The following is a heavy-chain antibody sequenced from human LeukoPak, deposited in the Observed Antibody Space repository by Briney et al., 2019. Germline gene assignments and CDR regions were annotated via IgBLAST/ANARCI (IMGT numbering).Heavy chain of an antibody. V-gene: IGHV3-48*03. CDR2: ISSSGSTI. J-gene: IGHJ4*02. Sequence: GGSLRLSCAASGFTFSSYEMNWVRQAPGKGLEWVSYISSSGSTIYYADSVKGRFTIPRDNAKNSLYLQMNSLRAEDTAVYYCARDNGSGSYLGYWGQGTLVTVSS. CDR3: ARDNGSGSYLGY. CDR1: GFTFSSYE. D-gene: IGHD3-10*01.